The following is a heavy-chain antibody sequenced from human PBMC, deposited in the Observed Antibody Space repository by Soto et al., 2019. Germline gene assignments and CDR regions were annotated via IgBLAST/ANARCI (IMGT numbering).Heavy chain of an antibody. V-gene: IGHV4-30-4*08. Sequence: SETLSLTCTVSGGSVSSGSYYWSWIRQPPGKGLEWIGYIYYSGSTYYNPSLKSRVTISVDTSKNQFSLKLSSVTAADTAVYYCARDNRPIYSGYDGARYYFDYWGQGTLVTVSS. CDR2: IYYSGST. CDR3: ARDNRPIYSGYDGARYYFDY. CDR1: GGSVSSGSYY. D-gene: IGHD5-12*01. J-gene: IGHJ4*02.